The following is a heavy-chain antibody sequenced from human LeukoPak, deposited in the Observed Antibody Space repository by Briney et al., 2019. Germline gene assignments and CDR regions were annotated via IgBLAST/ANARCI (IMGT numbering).Heavy chain of an antibody. D-gene: IGHD5-18*01. CDR1: GGSFSGYY. Sequence: PSETLSLTCAVYGGSFSGYYWSWIRQPPGKGLEWIGYIYYSGSTNYNPSLKSRVTISQDTSKNQFSLKLNSVTAADTAVYYCARQRYSYGTFDYWGQGTLVTVSS. V-gene: IGHV4-59*08. J-gene: IGHJ4*02. CDR3: ARQRYSYGTFDY. CDR2: IYYSGST.